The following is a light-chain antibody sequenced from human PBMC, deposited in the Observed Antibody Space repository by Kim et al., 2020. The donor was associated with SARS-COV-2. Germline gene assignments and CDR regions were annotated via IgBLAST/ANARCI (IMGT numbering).Light chain of an antibody. CDR3: ATWDYSLNGWV. V-gene: IGLV1-44*01. CDR1: RPNVGSHI. Sequence: QSVLTQPPSAWGTPGQRVTISCSGSRPNVGSHIVNWFQQLPGTAPKLLLYNDNRRPSGVPDRFSGSRSGTSASLAISGPQSEDEADYYCATWDYSLNGWVFGGGTQLTVL. CDR2: NDN. J-gene: IGLJ3*02.